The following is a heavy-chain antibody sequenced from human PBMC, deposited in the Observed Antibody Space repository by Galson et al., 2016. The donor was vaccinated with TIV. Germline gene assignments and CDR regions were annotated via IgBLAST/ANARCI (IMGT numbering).Heavy chain of an antibody. CDR1: GISFSRNA. J-gene: IGHJ6*02. V-gene: IGHV3-30-3*01. CDR2: ISYDGTNK. Sequence: SLRLSCAASGISFSRNAMHWVRQAPGRGLEWVAVISYDGTNKYYADSAKGRLTLSRDNSKNTLYLQMNSLKTEDTAVYYCATSTVGENIYYYGMDVWGQGTTVTVSS. D-gene: IGHD3-10*01. CDR3: ATSTVGENIYYYGMDV.